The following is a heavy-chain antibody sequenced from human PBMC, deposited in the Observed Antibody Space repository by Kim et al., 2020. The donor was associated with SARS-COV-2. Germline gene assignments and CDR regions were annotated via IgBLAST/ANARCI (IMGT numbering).Heavy chain of an antibody. V-gene: IGHV3-30*01. J-gene: IGHJ4*02. CDR3: ARVKGYSSGYYDY. Sequence: YADSVKGRFTISRDNSKNTLYLQMNSLRAEDTAVYYCARVKGYSSGYYDYWGQGTLVTVSS. D-gene: IGHD6-19*01.